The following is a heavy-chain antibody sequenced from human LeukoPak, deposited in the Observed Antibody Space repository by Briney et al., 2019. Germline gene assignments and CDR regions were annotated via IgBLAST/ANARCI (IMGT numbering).Heavy chain of an antibody. CDR3: ARDPCSSTSCSNWFDP. J-gene: IGHJ5*02. CDR1: GGSISSYY. Sequence: PSETLSLTCTVSGGSISSYYWSWIRQPAGKGLEWIGRIYTSGSTNYNPSLKSRVTMSADTSKNQFSLKLSSVTAADTAVYYCARDPCSSTSCSNWFDPWGQGTLVTVSS. CDR2: IYTSGST. D-gene: IGHD2-2*01. V-gene: IGHV4-4*07.